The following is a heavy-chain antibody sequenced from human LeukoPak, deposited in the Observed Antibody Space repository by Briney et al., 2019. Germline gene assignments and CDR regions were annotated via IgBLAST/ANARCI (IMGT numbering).Heavy chain of an antibody. CDR1: GGTFSSYA. V-gene: IGHV1-69*13. Sequence: SVKVSCKASGGTFSSYAISWVRQAPGQGLEWMVGIIPIFGTANYAQKFQGRVTITADESTSTAYMELSSLRSEDTAVYYCARNPVSYYYYMDVWGKGTTVTVSS. CDR3: ARNPVSYYYYMDV. D-gene: IGHD5/OR15-5a*01. CDR2: IIPIFGTA. J-gene: IGHJ6*03.